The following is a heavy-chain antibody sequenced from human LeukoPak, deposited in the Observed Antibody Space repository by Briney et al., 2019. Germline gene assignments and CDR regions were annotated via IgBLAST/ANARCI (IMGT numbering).Heavy chain of an antibody. J-gene: IGHJ4*02. CDR3: ARDRLTSGSYFFDY. CDR1: GFTFSTSA. V-gene: IGHV3-21*06. Sequence: GGSLRLSCAASGFTFSTSAMSWVRQSPGKGLEWVSSFSHIGTHTYYADSVKGRFAISRDNAKNSMYLQMNSLRAEDTAVYYCARDRLTSGSYFFDYWGQGTLVTVSS. CDR2: FSHIGTHT. D-gene: IGHD1-26*01.